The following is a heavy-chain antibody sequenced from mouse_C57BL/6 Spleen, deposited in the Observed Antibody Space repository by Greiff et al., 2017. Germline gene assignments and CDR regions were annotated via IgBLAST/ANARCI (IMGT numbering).Heavy chain of an antibody. J-gene: IGHJ4*01. D-gene: IGHD1-3*01. Sequence: EVKLQESGGGLVQPGGSLSLSCAASGFTFTDYYMSWVRQPPGKALEWLGFIRNKANGYTTEYSASVKGRFTISRDNSQSILYLQMNALRAEDSATYYCARVYKNAMDYWGQGTSVTVSS. CDR3: ARVYKNAMDY. CDR1: GFTFTDYY. CDR2: IRNKANGYTT. V-gene: IGHV7-3*01.